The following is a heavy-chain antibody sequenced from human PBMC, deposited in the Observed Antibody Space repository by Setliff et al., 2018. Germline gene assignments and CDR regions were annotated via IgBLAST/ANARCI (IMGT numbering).Heavy chain of an antibody. V-gene: IGHV4-30-4*08. CDR2: IYYSGST. D-gene: IGHD3-9*01. CDR3: ARGYGVLTGYYNY. J-gene: IGHJ4*02. CDR1: GGSISSGDYY. Sequence: SETLSLTCTVSGGSISSGDYYWSWIRQPPGKGLEWIGYIYYSGSTYYNPSLKSQVTISVDTSKNQFSLKLSSVTAADTAVYYCARGYGVLTGYYNYWGQGTLVTVSS.